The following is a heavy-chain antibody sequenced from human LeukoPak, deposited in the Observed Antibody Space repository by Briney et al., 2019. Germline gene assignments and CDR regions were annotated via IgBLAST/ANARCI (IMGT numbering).Heavy chain of an antibody. CDR2: INHSGST. CDR1: GGSFSGYY. Sequence: SETLSLTCAVYGGSFSGYYWSWIRQPPGKGLEWIGEINHSGSTNYNPSLKSGVTISVEKSKNKFSLKLRSVTAADTAVYYFAGHCVGLRYFDWLVPPVEYFDLWGRGTLVTVSS. V-gene: IGHV4-34*01. J-gene: IGHJ2*01. CDR3: AGHCVGLRYFDWLVPPVEYFDL. D-gene: IGHD3-9*01.